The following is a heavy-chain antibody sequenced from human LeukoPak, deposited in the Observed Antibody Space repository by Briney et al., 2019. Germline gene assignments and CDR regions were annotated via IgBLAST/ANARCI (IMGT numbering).Heavy chain of an antibody. CDR3: ARMATISNYFDY. V-gene: IGHV1-2*02. CDR1: GYTFTGYY. Sequence: SVKVSCKASGYTFTGYYMHWVRQAPGQGLEWMGWINPNSGGTNYAQKFQGRVTMTRDTSISTAYMELSRLRSDDTAVYYCARMATISNYFDYWGQGTLVTVSS. J-gene: IGHJ4*02. CDR2: INPNSGGT. D-gene: IGHD5-24*01.